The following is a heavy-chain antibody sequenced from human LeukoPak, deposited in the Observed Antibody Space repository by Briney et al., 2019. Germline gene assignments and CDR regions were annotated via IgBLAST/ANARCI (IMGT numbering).Heavy chain of an antibody. V-gene: IGHV4-61*02. CDR2: IYTSGST. Sequence: SETLSLTCTVSGGSISSNSYYWSWIRQPAGKGLEWIGRIYTSGSTDYNPSLKSRVTISKDTSKNEFSLKPSSVTAADTAVYYCARDSPPAYCSGGSCYFDYWGQGTLVTVSS. J-gene: IGHJ4*02. CDR3: ARDSPPAYCSGGSCYFDY. D-gene: IGHD2-15*01. CDR1: GGSISSNSYY.